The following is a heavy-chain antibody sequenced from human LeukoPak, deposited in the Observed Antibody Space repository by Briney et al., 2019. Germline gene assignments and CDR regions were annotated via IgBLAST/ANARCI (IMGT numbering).Heavy chain of an antibody. V-gene: IGHV3-48*03. CDR1: GFIFSSYE. Sequence: GGSLTLSCADCGFIFSSYEMNWVRQAPGKGLEGVSYISRSGSSLYYVDCVKGRFIISRDNAKKSLYLQMNSLRAEDTAVYYCARGFWIDYWGQGAMVSVSS. J-gene: IGHJ4*02. CDR2: ISRSGSSL. CDR3: ARGFWIDY. D-gene: IGHD3-3*01.